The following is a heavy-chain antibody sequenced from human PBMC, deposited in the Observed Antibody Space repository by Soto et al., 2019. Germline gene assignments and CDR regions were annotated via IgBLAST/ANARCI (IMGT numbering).Heavy chain of an antibody. CDR3: ARSSLLWFGELLPREAGYDY. Sequence: SETLSLTCTVSGGSISSYYWSWIRQPPGKGLEWIGYIYYSGSTNYNPSLKSRVTISVDTSKNQFSLKLSSVTAADTAVYYCARSSLLWFGELLPREAGYDYWGQGTLVTVSS. CDR1: GGSISSYY. V-gene: IGHV4-59*01. CDR2: IYYSGST. D-gene: IGHD3-10*01. J-gene: IGHJ4*02.